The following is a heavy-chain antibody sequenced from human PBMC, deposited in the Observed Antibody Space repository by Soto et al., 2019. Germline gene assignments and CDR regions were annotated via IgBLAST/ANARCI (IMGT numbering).Heavy chain of an antibody. CDR2: ISDSGDRT. CDR1: EFTFSIFD. Sequence: EVHLLASGGGLVQPGGSLRLSCAASEFTFSIFDMSWVRQAPGKGLEWVSMISDSGDRTYYAGSVRGRFTMSRDNSKNTVYLQMDSLRAEDTAVYYCIKGGWLDYWGQGTLVTV. D-gene: IGHD5-12*01. V-gene: IGHV3-23*01. CDR3: IKGGWLDY. J-gene: IGHJ4*02.